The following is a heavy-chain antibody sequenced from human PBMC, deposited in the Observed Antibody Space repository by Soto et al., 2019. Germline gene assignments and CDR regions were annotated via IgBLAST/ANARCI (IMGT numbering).Heavy chain of an antibody. J-gene: IGHJ4*02. CDR2: IKRKTDGGTT. Sequence: EVQLVESGGDLVKPGGSLRLSCAGSGFTFSNAWMSWVRQAPGKGLEWVGRIKRKTDGGTTDYAAPVKGRFTISRDDSKNTVYLQMNSLKIEDTAVYYCTTDAIVGATGDDYWGRGTLVTVSS. CDR1: GFTFSNAW. V-gene: IGHV3-15*01. CDR3: TTDAIVGATGDDY. D-gene: IGHD1-26*01.